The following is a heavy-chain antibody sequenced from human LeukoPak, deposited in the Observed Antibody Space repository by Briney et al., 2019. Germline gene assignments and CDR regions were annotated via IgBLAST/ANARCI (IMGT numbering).Heavy chain of an antibody. J-gene: IGHJ4*02. Sequence: GGSLRLSCAASGFTFNSYAMSWVRQAPGKGLEWVSAINGSGGSTSYAESVKGRFTISRDNSKNTLYLQLNSLRAEDTAIYYCAKDSSPWCLYDWGQGTLVTVSS. CDR1: GFTFNSYA. V-gene: IGHV3-23*01. D-gene: IGHD4/OR15-4a*01. CDR3: AKDSSPWCLYD. CDR2: INGSGGST.